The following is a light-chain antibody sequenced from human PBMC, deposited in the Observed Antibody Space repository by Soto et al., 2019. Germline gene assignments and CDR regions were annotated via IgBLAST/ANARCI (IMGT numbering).Light chain of an antibody. CDR2: AAS. CDR1: QVISSY. V-gene: IGKV1-9*01. CDR3: QQLNSFPIT. J-gene: IGKJ5*01. Sequence: DIQLTQAPSFLSASAGDIVTITCLASQVISSYLAWYQQKPGRAPKLLIYAASTLQSGVPSRFSGSGSGTEFTLTITSLQPEDFATYYCQQLNSFPITFGQGTRLEI.